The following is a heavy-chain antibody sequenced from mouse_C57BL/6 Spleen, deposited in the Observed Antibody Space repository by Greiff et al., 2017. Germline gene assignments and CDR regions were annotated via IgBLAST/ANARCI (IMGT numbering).Heavy chain of an antibody. D-gene: IGHD1-1*01. V-gene: IGHV1-50*01. CDR2: IDPSDSYT. CDR3: ARFTTVVATDY. Sequence: VKLQQPGAELVKPGASVKLSCKASGYTFTSYWMQWAKQRPGQGLEWIGEIDPSDSYTNYNQKFKGKATLTVDTSSSTAYMQLSSLTSEDSAVYYCARFTTVVATDYWGQGTTLTVSS. CDR1: GYTFTSYW. J-gene: IGHJ2*01.